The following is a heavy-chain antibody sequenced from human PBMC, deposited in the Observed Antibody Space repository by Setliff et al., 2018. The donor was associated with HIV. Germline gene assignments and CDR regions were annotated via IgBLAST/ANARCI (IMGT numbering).Heavy chain of an antibody. CDR1: GFTFSSYW. CDR2: IWYDGSNN. V-gene: IGHV3-33*08. D-gene: IGHD1-26*01. Sequence: PGGSLRLSCAATGFTFSSYWMSWVRQAPGKGMQWVAVIWYDGSNNYYADSVKSRFTISRDNAKNLVYLEINSLKVEDTALYYCARDATRGGDFDFWGQGTLVTVSS. CDR3: ARDATRGGDFDF. J-gene: IGHJ4*02.